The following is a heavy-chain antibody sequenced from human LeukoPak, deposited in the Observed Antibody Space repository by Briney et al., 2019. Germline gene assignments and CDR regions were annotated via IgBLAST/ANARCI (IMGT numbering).Heavy chain of an antibody. Sequence: SETLSLTCTVSGGSITIGSYYWSWIRQPAGKGLEWIGRIYTSGSTNYNPSLKSRVTISVDTSKNQFSLKLSSVTAAGTAVYYCARDIVVVTPGWFDPWGQGTLVTVSS. CDR2: IYTSGST. CDR3: ARDIVVVTPGWFDP. V-gene: IGHV4-61*02. J-gene: IGHJ5*02. D-gene: IGHD2-15*01. CDR1: GGSITIGSYY.